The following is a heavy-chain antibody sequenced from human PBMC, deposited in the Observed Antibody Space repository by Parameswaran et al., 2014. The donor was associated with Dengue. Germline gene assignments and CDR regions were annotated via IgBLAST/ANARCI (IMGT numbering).Heavy chain of an antibody. D-gene: IGHD4-11*01. J-gene: IGHJ6*02. CDR2: ISGSGGST. CDR3: AKDDYSNSHYYFYGMDV. CDR1: GFTFSSCA. V-gene: IGHV3-23*01. Sequence: LKISCAASGFTFSSCAMSWVRQAPGKGLEWVSAISGSGGSTYYADSVKGRFTISRDNSKNTLYLQMNSLRAEDTAVYYCAKDDYSNSHYYFYGMDVWGQGTTVTVSS.